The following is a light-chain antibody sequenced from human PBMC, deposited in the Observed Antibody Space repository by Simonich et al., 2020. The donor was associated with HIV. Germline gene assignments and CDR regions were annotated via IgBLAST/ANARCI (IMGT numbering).Light chain of an antibody. CDR3: SSYTSSSTWV. Sequence: QSALTQPPSASGSPGQSVTISCTGTSSDVGGYNYVSWYQQHPGKAPKLMIYDVSKRPSWVSTRFSGSKSGNTASLTISGLQAEDEADYYCSSYTSSSTWVFGGGTKLTVL. CDR2: DVS. V-gene: IGLV2-14*01. J-gene: IGLJ3*02. CDR1: SSDVGGYNY.